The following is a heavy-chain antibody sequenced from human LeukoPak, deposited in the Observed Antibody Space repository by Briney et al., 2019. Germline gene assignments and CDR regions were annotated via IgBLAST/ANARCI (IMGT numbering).Heavy chain of an antibody. CDR1: GYTFIGYY. CDR3: ARDQQYYDFWSGYWYGMDV. CDR2: INPNSGGT. Sequence: ASVKVSCKASGYTFIGYYMHWVRQAPGQGLEWMGWINPNSGGTSYAQKFQGWVTMTRDTSISTAYMELSRLRSDDTAVYYCARDQQYYDFWSGYWYGMDVWGQGTTVTVSS. D-gene: IGHD3-3*01. V-gene: IGHV1-2*04. J-gene: IGHJ6*02.